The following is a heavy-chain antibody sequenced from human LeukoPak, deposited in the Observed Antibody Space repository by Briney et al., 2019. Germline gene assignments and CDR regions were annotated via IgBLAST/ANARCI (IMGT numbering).Heavy chain of an antibody. D-gene: IGHD4-17*01. V-gene: IGHV3-74*01. CDR1: GFTFSSYA. CDR3: TRARPHGNDY. CDR2: IARDGSST. J-gene: IGHJ4*02. Sequence: GGFLRLSCAASGFTFSSYAMSWVRQAPGKGLVWVSRIARDGSSTTYADSVKGRFSISRDNAKNTLYLQMNSLRVEDTAVYYCTRARPHGNDYWGQGTLVTVSS.